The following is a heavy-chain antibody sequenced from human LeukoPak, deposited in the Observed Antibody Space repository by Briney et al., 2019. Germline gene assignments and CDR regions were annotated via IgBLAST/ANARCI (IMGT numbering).Heavy chain of an antibody. CDR3: ARDITLSGYSYGIDI. V-gene: IGHV3-7*01. D-gene: IGHD5-18*01. Sequence: GGSLRLSCAASGFTFSSYWMSWVRQAPGKGLEWVANIKQDGSEKYYVDSVKGRFIISRDNAKNSLYLQMNSLRAEDTAVYYCARDITLSGYSYGIDIWGQGTMVTVSS. J-gene: IGHJ3*02. CDR1: GFTFSSYW. CDR2: IKQDGSEK.